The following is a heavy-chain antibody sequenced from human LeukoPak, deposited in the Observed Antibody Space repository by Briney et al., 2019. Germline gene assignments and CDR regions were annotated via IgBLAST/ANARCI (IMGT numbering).Heavy chain of an antibody. Sequence: KPSETLSLTCTVSGGSISSYYWSWIRQPPGKGLEWIGYIYYSGSTNYNPSLKSRVTISVDTSKNQFSLKLSPVTAADTAVYYCARSPYSSSSFDYWGQGTLVTVSS. J-gene: IGHJ4*02. V-gene: IGHV4-59*01. CDR1: GGSISSYY. CDR2: IYYSGST. CDR3: ARSPYSSSSFDY. D-gene: IGHD6-6*01.